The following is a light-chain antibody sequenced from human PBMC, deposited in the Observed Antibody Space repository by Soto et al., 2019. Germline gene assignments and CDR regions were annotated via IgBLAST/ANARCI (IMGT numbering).Light chain of an antibody. CDR1: SSDIGAFTF. J-gene: IGLJ1*01. CDR2: DVN. CDR3: SSYTSSSTHV. Sequence: QYALTQPASVSGSPGQSITISCTGNSSDIGAFTFVSWYQQHPGKVPKLMIFDVNRRPSGVSDRFSGSKSGNTASLTISGLQAEDEGDYYCSSYTSSSTHVFGSGTKLTVL. V-gene: IGLV2-14*03.